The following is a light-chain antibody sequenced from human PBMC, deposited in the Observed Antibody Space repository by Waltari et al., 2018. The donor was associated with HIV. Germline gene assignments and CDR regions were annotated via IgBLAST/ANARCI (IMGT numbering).Light chain of an antibody. V-gene: IGLV2-23*02. J-gene: IGLJ3*02. CDR1: SSDVGSYNL. CDR3: CSNAGSSTL. Sequence: QSALTQPASVSGSTGQSITISCTGTSSDVGSYNLASWYQQHPGKAPKLMSDEVSRRPSRASNRFSGSNSGNSASLTISGLQAEDEADYYCCSNAGSSTLFGGGTKLTVL. CDR2: EVS.